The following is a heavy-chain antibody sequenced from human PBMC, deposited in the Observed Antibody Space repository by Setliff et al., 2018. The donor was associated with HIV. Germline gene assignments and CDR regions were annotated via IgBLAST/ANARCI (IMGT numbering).Heavy chain of an antibody. V-gene: IGHV4-59*08. CDR3: ARQLTTLDYFDY. Sequence: PSETLSLTCTVSGASITSHYWSWIRQSPGRELEWIGYIYYSGSTNYNPSLKSRVTISVDTSKNQFSLKLSSVTAADTAVYYCARQLTTLDYFDYWGQGTLVTVSS. CDR1: GASITSHY. CDR2: IYYSGST. J-gene: IGHJ4*02. D-gene: IGHD4-17*01.